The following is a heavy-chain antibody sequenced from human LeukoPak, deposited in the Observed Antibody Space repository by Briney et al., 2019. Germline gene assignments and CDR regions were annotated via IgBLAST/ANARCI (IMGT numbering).Heavy chain of an antibody. V-gene: IGHV4-38-2*02. D-gene: IGHD3-22*01. Sequence: PSETLSLTCTVSGYSISNDYYWGWIRQLPGKELEWIGSIYHSGSTYYNPSLKSRVTISVDTSKNQFSLKLSSVTAADTAVYYCARETIDITVTVAVRMGDAFDIWGQGTMITVSS. J-gene: IGHJ3*02. CDR1: GYSISNDYY. CDR2: IYHSGST. CDR3: ARETIDITVTVAVRMGDAFDI.